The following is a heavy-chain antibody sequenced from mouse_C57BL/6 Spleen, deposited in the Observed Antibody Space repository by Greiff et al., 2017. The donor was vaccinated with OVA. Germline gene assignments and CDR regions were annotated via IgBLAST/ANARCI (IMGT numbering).Heavy chain of an antibody. Sequence: VQLVESGPELVKPGASVKISCKASGYSFTSYYIHWVKQRPGQGLEWIGWIYPGSGNTKYNEKFKGKATLTADTSSSTAYMQLSSLTSEDSAVYYCARMAGLDYWGQGTTLTVSS. D-gene: IGHD3-3*01. J-gene: IGHJ2*01. CDR1: GYSFTSYY. CDR3: ARMAGLDY. V-gene: IGHV1-66*01. CDR2: IYPGSGNT.